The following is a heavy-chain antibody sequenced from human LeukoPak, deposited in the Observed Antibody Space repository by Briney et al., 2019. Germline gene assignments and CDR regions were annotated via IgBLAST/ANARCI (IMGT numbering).Heavy chain of an antibody. CDR3: ASGISSGWAYDAFDI. Sequence: GGSLRLSCAASGFTFSSYWMSWVRQAPGKGLEWVSYISSSGSTTYYADSVKGRFTISRDNSKNTLYLQMNSLRAEDTAVYYCASGISSGWAYDAFDIWGQGTMVTVSS. J-gene: IGHJ3*02. D-gene: IGHD6-19*01. CDR1: GFTFSSYW. V-gene: IGHV3-48*01. CDR2: ISSSGSTT.